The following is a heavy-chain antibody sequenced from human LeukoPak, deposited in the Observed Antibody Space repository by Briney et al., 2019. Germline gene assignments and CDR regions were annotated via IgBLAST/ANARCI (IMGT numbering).Heavy chain of an antibody. J-gene: IGHJ4*02. CDR1: DGPISSYY. V-gene: IGHV4-59*01. CDR2: IYYSGTT. CDR3: ARVGVDYSGNIIKYYFDY. Sequence: PSETLSLTCTVSDGPISSYYWSWIRQPPGKGLEWIGYIYYSGTTNYNPSLKSRVIISVDTSKNQFSLKLSPVIAADTAVYYCARVGVDYSGNIIKYYFDYWGQGILVTVSS. D-gene: IGHD4-23*01.